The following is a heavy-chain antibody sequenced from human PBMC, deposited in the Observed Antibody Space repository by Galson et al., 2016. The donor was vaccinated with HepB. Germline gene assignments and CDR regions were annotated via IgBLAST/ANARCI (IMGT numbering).Heavy chain of an antibody. CDR3: ARHKGIAVSGYAIDY. V-gene: IGHV4-39*01. CDR1: GGSISSSSYY. CDR2: IYYSGST. D-gene: IGHD6-19*01. Sequence: ETLSLTCTVSGGSISSSSYYWGWIRQPPGKGLEWIGSIYYSGSTYYNPSLKSRVTISVDTSKNQFSLKLSSVTAEDTAVYYCARHKGIAVSGYAIDYWGQGTLVTVS. J-gene: IGHJ4*02.